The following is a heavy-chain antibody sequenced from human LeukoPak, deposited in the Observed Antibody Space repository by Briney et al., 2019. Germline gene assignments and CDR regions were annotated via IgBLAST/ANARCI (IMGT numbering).Heavy chain of an antibody. J-gene: IGHJ4*02. CDR3: ARAVVYYDILTGYYRDIFDY. CDR2: IYYSGST. V-gene: IGHV4-30-4*01. D-gene: IGHD3-9*01. CDR1: GGSISSGDYY. Sequence: SQTLSLTCTVSGGSISSGDYYWSWIRQPPGKGLEWIGYIYYSGSTYYNPSLKSRVTISVDTSKNQFSLKLSSVTAADTAVYYCARAVVYYDILTGYYRDIFDYWGQGTLVTVSS.